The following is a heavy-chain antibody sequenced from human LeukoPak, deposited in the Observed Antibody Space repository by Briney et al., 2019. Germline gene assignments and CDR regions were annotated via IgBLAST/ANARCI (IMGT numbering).Heavy chain of an antibody. CDR3: ARETGRYFDWLPIDC. J-gene: IGHJ4*02. CDR1: GGSISSGSYY. CDR2: IYTSGST. V-gene: IGHV4-61*02. Sequence: VKPSQTLSLTCTVSGGSISSGSYYWSWIRQPAGKGLEWIGRIYTSGSTNYNPSLKRRVTISVDTSKNQFSLKLSSATAADTAVYYCARETGRYFDWLPIDCWGQGTLVTVSS. D-gene: IGHD3-9*01.